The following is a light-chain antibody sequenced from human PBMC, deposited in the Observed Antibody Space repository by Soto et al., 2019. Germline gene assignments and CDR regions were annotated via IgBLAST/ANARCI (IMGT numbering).Light chain of an antibody. Sequence: DIQMTQSPSALSASVGDRVTITCRASQSINSWLAWYQQKSGKAPKLLIYKASSLESGVPSRFSGSGSGTEFTLIISSLQPDDFATYYCQPYNSYPLTFGGGTKVEIK. CDR1: QSINSW. CDR3: QPYNSYPLT. V-gene: IGKV1-5*03. J-gene: IGKJ4*01. CDR2: KAS.